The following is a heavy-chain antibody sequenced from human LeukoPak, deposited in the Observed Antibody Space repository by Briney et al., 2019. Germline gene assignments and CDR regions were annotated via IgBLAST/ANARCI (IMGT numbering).Heavy chain of an antibody. J-gene: IGHJ4*02. CDR3: ARRGYGDSPFDY. CDR2: INHSGST. Sequence: SETLSLTCAVYGGSFSGYYWSWIRQPPGKGLEWIGEINHSGSTNYNPSLKSRVTISVDTSKNQFSLKLISVTAADTAVYYCARRGYGDSPFDYWGQGTLVTVSS. CDR1: GGSFSGYY. V-gene: IGHV4-34*01. D-gene: IGHD4-17*01.